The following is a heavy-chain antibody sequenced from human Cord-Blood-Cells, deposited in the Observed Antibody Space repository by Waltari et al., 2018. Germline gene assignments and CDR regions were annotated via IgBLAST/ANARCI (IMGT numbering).Heavy chain of an antibody. V-gene: IGHV4-34*01. CDR1: GGSCSGCY. Sequence: QVQLQLWGAGLLKPAEPLSLPCAVTGGSCSGCYWSWIRQPPGKGLEWIGEINHSGSTNYNPSLKSRVTISVDTSKNQFSLKLSSVTAADTAVYYCATRHGYSSSWYYFQHWGQGTLVTVSS. CDR3: ATRHGYSSSWYYFQH. J-gene: IGHJ1*01. CDR2: INHSGST. D-gene: IGHD6-13*01.